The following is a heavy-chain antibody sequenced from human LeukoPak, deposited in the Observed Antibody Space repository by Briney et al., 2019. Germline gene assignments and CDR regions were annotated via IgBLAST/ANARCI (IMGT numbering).Heavy chain of an antibody. D-gene: IGHD4-17*01. CDR2: MFPDGRT. CDR3: ARTNPVYGDYDY. J-gene: IGHJ4*02. V-gene: IGHV3-53*01. CDR1: GFSVNDNY. Sequence: GGSLRLSCAVSGFSVNDNYMSWVRQAPGKGRQWVSVMFPDGRTYYADSVKGRFTISRDLARNTLLLQMHSLRADDTAVHYCARTNPVYGDYDYWGQGTLVTVSS.